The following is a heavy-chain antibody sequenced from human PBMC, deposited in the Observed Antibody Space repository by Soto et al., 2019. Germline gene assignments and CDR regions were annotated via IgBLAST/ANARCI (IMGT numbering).Heavy chain of an antibody. Sequence: GGSLRLSCAASGFTFSSYSMNWVRQAPGKGLEWVSYISSSSSTIYYADSVKGRFTISRDNAKNSLYLQMNSLRAEDTAVYYCARGGGLWFGDITSLVAEGYYFDYWGQGTLVTVSS. CDR1: GFTFSSYS. CDR3: ARGGGLWFGDITSLVAEGYYFDY. J-gene: IGHJ4*02. CDR2: ISSSSSTI. V-gene: IGHV3-48*01. D-gene: IGHD3-10*01.